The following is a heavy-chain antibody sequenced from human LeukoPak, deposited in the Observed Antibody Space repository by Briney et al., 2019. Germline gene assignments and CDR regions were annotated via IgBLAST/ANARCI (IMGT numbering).Heavy chain of an antibody. Sequence: SETLSLTCTVSGGSISSYCWSWIRQPPGKGLEWIGYIYYSGSTNYNPSLKSRVTISVDTSKNQFSLKLSSVTAADTAVYYCARHVRGVATYYFDYWGQGTLVTVSS. CDR3: ARHVRGVATYYFDY. CDR2: IYYSGST. CDR1: GGSISSYC. D-gene: IGHD3-10*02. V-gene: IGHV4-59*08. J-gene: IGHJ4*02.